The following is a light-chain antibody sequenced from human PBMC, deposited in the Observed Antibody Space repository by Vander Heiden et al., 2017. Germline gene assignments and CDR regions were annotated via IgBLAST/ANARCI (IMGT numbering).Light chain of an antibody. V-gene: IGKV2-28*01. CDR3: MQPLQTPRT. CDR2: VGS. J-gene: IGKJ1*01. CDR1: QSLLYRDGNNY. Sequence: VLTQSPLFLPVTTGESASISCRSSQSLLYRDGNNYLDWYLQKPGQSPQLLIYVGSTRASGVPERFTGSGSGTDFALKITRVEAEDVGIYYCMQPLQTPRTFGQGTKVEI.